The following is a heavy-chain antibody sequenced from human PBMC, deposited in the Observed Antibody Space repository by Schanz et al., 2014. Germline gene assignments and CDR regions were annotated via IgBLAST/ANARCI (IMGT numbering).Heavy chain of an antibody. CDR1: GFTFSSYG. Sequence: QVQLVESGGGVVQPGRSLRLSCAASGFTFSSYGMHWVRQAPGKGLEWVAVIWYDGNNKFYADSVKGRFTISRDNSKNTVYLQMDSLRPEDTAVYYCAKQFLSYYFYGMDVWGQGTTVSVSS. J-gene: IGHJ6*02. V-gene: IGHV3-33*06. CDR2: IWYDGNNK. CDR3: AKQFLSYYFYGMDV.